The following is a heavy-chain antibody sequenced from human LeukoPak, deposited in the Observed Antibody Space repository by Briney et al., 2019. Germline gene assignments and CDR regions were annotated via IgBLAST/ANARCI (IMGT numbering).Heavy chain of an antibody. V-gene: IGHV3-23*01. CDR1: GFTFSSYA. Sequence: GRSLRLSCAASGFTFSSYAMSWVRQAPGKGLEWVSSISGGGNRTYYADSVKGRFTISRDNSKNTLFLQMNSLRAEDTAVYYCAKNLYCGGGSCYPSALGMDVWGQGTTATVSS. CDR2: ISGGGNRT. CDR3: AKNLYCGGGSCYPSALGMDV. J-gene: IGHJ6*02. D-gene: IGHD2-15*01.